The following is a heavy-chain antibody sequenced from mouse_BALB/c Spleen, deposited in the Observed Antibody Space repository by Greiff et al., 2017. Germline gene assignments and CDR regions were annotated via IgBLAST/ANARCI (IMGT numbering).Heavy chain of an antibody. D-gene: IGHD1-1*01. CDR1: GFNIKDYY. J-gene: IGHJ1*01. CDR3: ARTTVDWYFDV. CDR2: IDPENGNT. Sequence: VQLKQSGAELVRPGALVKLSCKASGFNIKDYYMHWVKQRPEQGLEWIGWIDPENGNTIYDPKFQGKASITADTSSNTAYLQLSSLTSEDTAVYYCARTTVDWYFDVWGAGTTVTVSS. V-gene: IGHV14-1*02.